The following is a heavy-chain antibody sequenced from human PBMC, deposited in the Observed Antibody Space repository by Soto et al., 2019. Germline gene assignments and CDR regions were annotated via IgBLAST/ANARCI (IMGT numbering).Heavy chain of an antibody. V-gene: IGHV1-8*01. D-gene: IGHD3-9*01. J-gene: IGHJ6*03. CDR3: ARLRDTTYYDILTGPTPYYYMDV. CDR2: MNPNSGNT. CDR1: GYTFTSYD. Sequence: ASVKVSCKASGYTFTSYDINWVRQATGQGLEWMGWMNPNSGNTGYAQKFQGRVTMTRNTSISTAYMELSSLRSEDTAVYYCARLRDTTYYDILTGPTPYYYMDVWGKGTKVTVSS.